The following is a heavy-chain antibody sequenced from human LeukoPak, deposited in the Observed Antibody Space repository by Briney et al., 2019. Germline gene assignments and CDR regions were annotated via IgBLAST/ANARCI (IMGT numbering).Heavy chain of an antibody. CDR2: ISGTGDST. CDR1: GFTFSSYA. J-gene: IGHJ5*02. CDR3: AKGNNWNDCYH. Sequence: GGSLRPSCAASGFTFSSYAMSWVRQAPGKGLEWVSTISGTGDSTYYADSVKGRFTISRDNSQNTLYLQMDRLRAEDTALYYCAKGNNWNDCYHWGQGTLVTVS. V-gene: IGHV3-23*01. D-gene: IGHD1-1*01.